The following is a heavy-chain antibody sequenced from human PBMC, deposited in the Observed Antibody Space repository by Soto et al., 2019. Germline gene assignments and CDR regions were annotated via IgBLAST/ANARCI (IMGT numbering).Heavy chain of an antibody. D-gene: IGHD3-22*01. J-gene: IGHJ4*02. CDR1: GFTFSSYS. Sequence: GGSLRLSCAASGFTFSSYSMNWVRQAPGKGLEWVSSISSSSSYIYYADSVKGRFTISRDNAKNSLYLQMNSLRAEDMAVYYCARDSSPYDSSGYYFDYWGQGTLVTVSS. V-gene: IGHV3-21*01. CDR3: ARDSSPYDSSGYYFDY. CDR2: ISSSSSYI.